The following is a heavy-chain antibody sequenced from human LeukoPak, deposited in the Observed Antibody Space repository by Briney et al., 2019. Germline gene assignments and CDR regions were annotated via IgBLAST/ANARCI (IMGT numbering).Heavy chain of an antibody. J-gene: IGHJ4*02. CDR1: GGSISSSSYY. CDR2: IYYSGST. D-gene: IGHD3-3*02. CDR3: VRVFDGDIFGLYFDY. V-gene: IGHV4-39*07. Sequence: PSETLSLTCTVSGGSISSSSYYWGWIRQPPGNGLEWIGNIYYSGSTYYNPSLKSRVTISVDKSKNQFSLKLNSVTAADTAVYYCVRVFDGDIFGLYFDYWGQGTLVTVSS.